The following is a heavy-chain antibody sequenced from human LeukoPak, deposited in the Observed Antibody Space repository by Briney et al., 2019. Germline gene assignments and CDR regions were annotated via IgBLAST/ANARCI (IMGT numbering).Heavy chain of an antibody. D-gene: IGHD5-24*01. V-gene: IGHV1-69-2*01. CDR2: VDHEDGET. CDR3: ATDRRDGYTDPFDY. CDR1: GYTFTDYY. J-gene: IGHJ4*02. Sequence: VKVSCKVSGYTFTDYYMHWVQQAPGKGLEWMGLVDHEDGETIYAEKFQGRVTITADTSTDTAYMELSSLRSEDTAVYYCATDRRDGYTDPFDYWGQGTLVTVSS.